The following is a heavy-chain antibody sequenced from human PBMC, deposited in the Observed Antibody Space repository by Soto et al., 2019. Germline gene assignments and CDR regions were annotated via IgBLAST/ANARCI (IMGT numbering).Heavy chain of an antibody. CDR1: GGTFSSYA. CDR2: IIPIFGTA. J-gene: IGHJ4*02. CDR3: AREFVPYDYADYGSAYYFDY. V-gene: IGHV1-69*06. Sequence: GASVKVSCKASGGTFSSYAISWVRQAPGQGLEWMGGIIPIFGTANYAQKFQGRVTITADKSTSTAYMELSSLRSEDTAVYYCAREFVPYDYADYGSAYYFDYWGQGTLVTVSS. D-gene: IGHD4-17*01.